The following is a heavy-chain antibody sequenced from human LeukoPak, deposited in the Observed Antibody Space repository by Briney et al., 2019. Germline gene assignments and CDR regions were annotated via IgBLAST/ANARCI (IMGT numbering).Heavy chain of an antibody. CDR2: INHSGST. CDR1: GGSFSGYY. V-gene: IGHV4-34*01. J-gene: IGHJ4*02. CDR3: VRDDSSGYYYFDY. D-gene: IGHD3-22*01. Sequence: SETLSLTCAVYGGSFSGYYWSWVRQPPGKGLEWIGEINHSGSTNYNPSLKSRVTISVDTSKNQFSLKLSSVTAADTAVYYCVRDDSSGYYYFDYWGQGTLVTVSS.